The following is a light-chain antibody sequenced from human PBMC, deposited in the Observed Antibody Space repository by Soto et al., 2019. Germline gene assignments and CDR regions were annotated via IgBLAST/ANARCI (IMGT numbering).Light chain of an antibody. V-gene: IGLV2-14*01. J-gene: IGLJ3*02. Sequence: QSALTQPASVSGSPGQSITISCTGTISDVGGYNFVSWYQQHPDKAPKLIIYEVSNRPSGVSNRFSASKSGNTSSLTISGLQAEDEADYYCTSFTKNMPWVFGGGTKLTVI. CDR1: ISDVGGYNF. CDR3: TSFTKNMPWV. CDR2: EVS.